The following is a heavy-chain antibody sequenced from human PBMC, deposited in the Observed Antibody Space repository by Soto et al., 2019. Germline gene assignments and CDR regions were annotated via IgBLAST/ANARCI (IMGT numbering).Heavy chain of an antibody. CDR3: ARKCILERRDYFDY. V-gene: IGHV4-31*03. D-gene: IGHD1-1*01. CDR1: GGSISSGGYY. CDR2: IYYSGST. Sequence: SETLSLTCTVSGGSISSGGYYWSWIRQHPGKGLEWIGYIYYSGSTYYNPSLKSRVTISVDTSKNQFSLKLSSVTAADTAVYYCARKCILERRDYFDYWGQGTLVTVSS. J-gene: IGHJ4*02.